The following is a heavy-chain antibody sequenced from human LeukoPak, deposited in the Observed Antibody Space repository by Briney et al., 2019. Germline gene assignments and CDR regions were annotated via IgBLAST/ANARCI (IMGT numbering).Heavy chain of an antibody. CDR3: TYYYDGSGYTGDY. CDR1: GFTFSNAW. J-gene: IGHJ4*02. Sequence: PGGSLRLSCAASGFTFSNAWMSWVRQAPGKGLEWVGRIKSKTDGGTTDYAAPVKGRFTISRDDSKNTLYLQMNSLKTEDTAVYYCTYYYDGSGYTGDYWGQGTLVTVSS. D-gene: IGHD3-22*01. CDR2: IKSKTDGGTT. V-gene: IGHV3-15*01.